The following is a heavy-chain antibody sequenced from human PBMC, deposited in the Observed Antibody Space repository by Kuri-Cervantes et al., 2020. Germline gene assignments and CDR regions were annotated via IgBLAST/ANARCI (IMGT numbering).Heavy chain of an antibody. J-gene: IGHJ6*02. D-gene: IGHD3-10*01. V-gene: IGHV4-30-4*01. CDR3: VCSPLRLLWFGGKAYYYYYGMDV. Sequence: SETLSLTCTVSGGPISSGNYYWSWIRQPPGKGLEWIGYIYYSGSTYYNPSLKSRVTISVDTSKNQFSLQLCSVTAADTAVYYGVCSPLRLLWFGGKAYYYYYGMDVWGQGTTVTVSS. CDR1: GGPISSGNYY. CDR2: IYYSGST.